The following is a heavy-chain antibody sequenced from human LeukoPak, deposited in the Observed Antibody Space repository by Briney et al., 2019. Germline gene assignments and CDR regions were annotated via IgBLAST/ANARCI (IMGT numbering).Heavy chain of an antibody. CDR3: ARPMRGDGTAAAQFDY. D-gene: IGHD6-13*01. Sequence: SVTVSCKASGYTFTGDYMHWVRHAPEQGREWMGWINPNSGGTKCAQTFQGRLTMTRATSISTAYMELNRLTSDDTAVYYCARPMRGDGTAAAQFDYWGQGTLVTVSS. J-gene: IGHJ4*02. CDR1: GYTFTGDY. V-gene: IGHV1-2*02. CDR2: INPNSGGT.